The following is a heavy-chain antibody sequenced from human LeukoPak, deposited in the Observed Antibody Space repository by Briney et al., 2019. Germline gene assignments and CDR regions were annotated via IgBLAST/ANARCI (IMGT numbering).Heavy chain of an antibody. Sequence: PSETLSLTCGVSGGSFSISYWSWIRQPPGKGLEWIGQIYHSGGANYNPSLRSRVTISIDTSRNQLSLRLSSVTAADTAVYYCARDHYSSSWTRRRLYYFDYWGQGTLVTVSS. J-gene: IGHJ4*02. V-gene: IGHV4-34*01. CDR1: GGSFSISY. D-gene: IGHD6-13*01. CDR3: ARDHYSSSWTRRRLYYFDY. CDR2: IYHSGGA.